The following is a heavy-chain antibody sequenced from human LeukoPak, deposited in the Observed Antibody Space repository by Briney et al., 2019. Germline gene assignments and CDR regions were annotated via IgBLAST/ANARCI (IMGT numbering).Heavy chain of an antibody. CDR1: GYAFTSYD. D-gene: IGHD6-19*01. Sequence: GASVKVSCKASGYAFTSYDINWVRQAPGKGLEWMGWMNPNSGNTGYAQKFQGRVTMTRNTSISTAYMELSSLRSEDTAVYYCARVAVAGTDWGQGTLVTVSS. CDR2: MNPNSGNT. CDR3: ARVAVAGTD. J-gene: IGHJ4*02. V-gene: IGHV1-8*01.